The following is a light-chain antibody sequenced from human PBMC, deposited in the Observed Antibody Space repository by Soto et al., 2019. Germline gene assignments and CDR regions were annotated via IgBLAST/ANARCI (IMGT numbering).Light chain of an antibody. CDR2: EVS. V-gene: IGLV2-14*01. J-gene: IGLJ1*01. CDR1: SSDVGGYDY. CDR3: SSYSISTAYL. Sequence: QSALTQPASVSGSPGQSITISCTGTSSDVGGYDYVSWYQLHPGKAPKLMVFEVSNRPSGVTYRFSGSKSGNTASLTISGLQAEDEADSFCSSYSISTAYLSGTGTKVT.